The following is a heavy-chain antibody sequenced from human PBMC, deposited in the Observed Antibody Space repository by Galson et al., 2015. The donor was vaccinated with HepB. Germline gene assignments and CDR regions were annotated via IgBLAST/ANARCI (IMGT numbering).Heavy chain of an antibody. CDR2: ISAYNGNT. CDR3: ARVRQFGVPFDY. CDR1: GYTFSSYG. J-gene: IGHJ4*02. Sequence: SVKVSCKASGYTFSSYGISWVRQAPGQGLEWMGWISAYNGNTNYAQKLQGRVTMTTGTSTSTAYMELRSLRSDDTAVYYCARVRQFGVPFDYWGQGTLVTVSS. V-gene: IGHV1-18*01. D-gene: IGHD3-10*01.